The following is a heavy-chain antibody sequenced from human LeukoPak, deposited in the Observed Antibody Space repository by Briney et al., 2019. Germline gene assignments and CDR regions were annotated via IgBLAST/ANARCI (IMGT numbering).Heavy chain of an antibody. J-gene: IGHJ6*03. Sequence: GGSLRLSCAASGFTFSSYEMNWVRQAPGKGLEWVSYISSSGSTIYYADSVKGRFTISRDNAKNSLYLQMNSLRPEDTAVYYCAKAGQYDSSGYYYDKYYYYMDVWGKGTTVTVSS. CDR3: AKAGQYDSSGYYYDKYYYYMDV. CDR1: GFTFSSYE. CDR2: ISSSGSTI. V-gene: IGHV3-48*03. D-gene: IGHD3-22*01.